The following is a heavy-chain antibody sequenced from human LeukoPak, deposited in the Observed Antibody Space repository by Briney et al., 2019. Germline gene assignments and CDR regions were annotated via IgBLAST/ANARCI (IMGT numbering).Heavy chain of an antibody. CDR2: IIPILGIA. CDR1: GGTFSSYA. D-gene: IGHD3-16*02. V-gene: IGHV1-69*04. J-gene: IGHJ6*02. Sequence: SVKVSCKASGGTFSSYAISWVRQAPGQGLEWMGRIIPILGIANYAQKFQGRVTITADKSTSTAYMELSSLRSEDTAVYYCARDLSLGQNYYYYGMDVWGQGTTVTVSS. CDR3: ARDLSLGQNYYYYGMDV.